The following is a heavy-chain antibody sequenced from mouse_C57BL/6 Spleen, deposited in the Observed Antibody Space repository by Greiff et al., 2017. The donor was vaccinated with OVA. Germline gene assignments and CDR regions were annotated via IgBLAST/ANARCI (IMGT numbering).Heavy chain of an antibody. V-gene: IGHV5-12*01. CDR2: ISNGGGST. D-gene: IGHD1-1*01. Sequence: EVQVVESGGGLVQPGGSLKLSCAASGFTFSDYYMYWVRQTPEKRLEWVAYISNGGGSTYYPDTVKGRFTISRDNAKNTLYLQMSRLKSEDTAMYYCARRGYHGSSLYLYWYFDVWGTGTTVTVSS. CDR1: GFTFSDYY. CDR3: ARRGYHGSSLYLYWYFDV. J-gene: IGHJ1*03.